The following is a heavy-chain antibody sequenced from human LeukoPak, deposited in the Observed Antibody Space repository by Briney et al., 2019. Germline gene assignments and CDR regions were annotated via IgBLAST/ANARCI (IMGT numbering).Heavy chain of an antibody. Sequence: SETLSLTCAVYGGSFSGYSWSWIRQPPGKGLEWIGEINHSGSSNYNPSLKGRVTISVDTSKNQFSLKLTFLTAADAAVYYCARRPNWGSGHGFDPWGQGTLVTVSS. D-gene: IGHD6-25*01. J-gene: IGHJ5*02. V-gene: IGHV4-34*01. CDR1: GGSFSGYS. CDR2: INHSGSS. CDR3: ARRPNWGSGHGFDP.